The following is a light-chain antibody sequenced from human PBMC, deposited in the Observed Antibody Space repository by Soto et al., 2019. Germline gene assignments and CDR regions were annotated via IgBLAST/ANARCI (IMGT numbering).Light chain of an antibody. CDR1: SSDVGAYNY. J-gene: IGLJ1*01. Sequence: QSVLTQPPSASGSPGQSITISCTGTSSDVGAYNYVSWYQQHPGKAPNLMIHEVSKRPSGVPDRFSASKSGNTASLTVSGLQAEDEADYYCSSHGGSNNFDVFGTGTKGTVL. CDR3: SSHGGSNNFDV. CDR2: EVS. V-gene: IGLV2-8*01.